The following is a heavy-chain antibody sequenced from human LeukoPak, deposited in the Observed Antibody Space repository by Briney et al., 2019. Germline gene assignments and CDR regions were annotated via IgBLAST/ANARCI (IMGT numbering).Heavy chain of an antibody. CDR1: GFTFDDYA. Sequence: GRSLRLSCAASGFTFDDYAMHWVRQAPGKGLEWVSGINWNSGSKDYADSVQGRFTISRDNAKNSLYLQMNSLRAEDTALYYCAKDWGSRTSYFDYWGQGSLVTVSS. J-gene: IGHJ4*02. CDR2: INWNSGSK. CDR3: AKDWGSRTSYFDY. V-gene: IGHV3-9*01. D-gene: IGHD2-2*01.